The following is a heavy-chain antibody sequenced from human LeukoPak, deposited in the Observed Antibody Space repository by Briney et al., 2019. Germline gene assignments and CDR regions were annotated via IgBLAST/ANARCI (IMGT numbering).Heavy chain of an antibody. J-gene: IGHJ6*03. CDR2: ISSNGGST. D-gene: IGHD5-18*01. CDR1: GFTFSSYA. V-gene: IGHV3-64*01. Sequence: NPGGSLRLSCAASGFTFSSYAMHWVRQAPGKGLEYVSAISSNGGSTYYANSVKGRFTISRDNSKNTLYLQMGSLRAEDMAVYYCARAIPDTAMVTLYYYYYYYMDVWGKGTTVTISS. CDR3: ARAIPDTAMVTLYYYYYYYMDV.